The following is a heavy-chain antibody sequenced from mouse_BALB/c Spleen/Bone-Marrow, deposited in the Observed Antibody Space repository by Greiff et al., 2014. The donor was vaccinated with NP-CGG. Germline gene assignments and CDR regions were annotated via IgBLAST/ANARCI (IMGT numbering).Heavy chain of an antibody. V-gene: IGHV3-2*02. CDR2: ISYSGST. Sequence: EVQLQQSGPGLVKPSQSLSLTCTVTGYSITSDYAWNWIWQFPGNKLEWMGYISYSGSTSYDPSLKSRISITRDTSKNQFFLQLNSVTTEDTATYYCARSSYFDYDGAMDYWGQGTSVTVSS. J-gene: IGHJ4*01. CDR1: GYSITSDYA. CDR3: ARSSYFDYDGAMDY. D-gene: IGHD2-4*01.